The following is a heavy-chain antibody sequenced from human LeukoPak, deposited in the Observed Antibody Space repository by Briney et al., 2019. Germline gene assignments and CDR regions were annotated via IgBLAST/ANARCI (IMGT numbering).Heavy chain of an antibody. Sequence: GGSLRLSCAASGFTFSGYWMHWVRQAPGKGLVWVSCIKSDGSFTSIADSAKGRFTISRDNAKNSLYLQMNSLRAEDTAVYFCARDFTHTAIVVYYYGLDVWGQGTTVTVSS. CDR3: ARDFTHTAIVVYYYGLDV. D-gene: IGHD5-18*01. J-gene: IGHJ6*02. V-gene: IGHV3-74*01. CDR1: GFTFSGYW. CDR2: IKSDGSFT.